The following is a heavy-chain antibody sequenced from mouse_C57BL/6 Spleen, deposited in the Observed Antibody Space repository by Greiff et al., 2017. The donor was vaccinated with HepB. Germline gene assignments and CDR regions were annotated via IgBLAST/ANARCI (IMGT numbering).Heavy chain of an antibody. D-gene: IGHD1-1*01. CDR1: GYTFTSYW. CDR3: GTYYYGNSPAWFAY. Sequence: QVQLQQPGAELVKPGASVKLSCKASGYTFTSYWMQWVKQRPGQGLEWIGEIDPSDSYTNYNQKFKGKATLTVDTSSSTAYMQLSSLTSEDSAVYYCGTYYYGNSPAWFAYWGQGTLVTVSA. V-gene: IGHV1-50*01. CDR2: IDPSDSYT. J-gene: IGHJ3*01.